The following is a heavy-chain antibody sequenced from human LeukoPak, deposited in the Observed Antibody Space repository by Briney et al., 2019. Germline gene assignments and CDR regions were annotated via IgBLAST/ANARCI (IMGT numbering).Heavy chain of an antibody. CDR2: ISYDGSNK. CDR3: AREYDILTGYSVTGDPYFDY. J-gene: IGHJ4*02. V-gene: IGHV3-30-3*01. D-gene: IGHD3-9*01. Sequence: GRSLRLSCAASGFTFSSYAMHWVRQAPGKGLEWVAVISYDGSNKYYADSVKGRFTISRDNSKNTLYLQMNSLRAEDTAVYYCAREYDILTGYSVTGDPYFDYWGQGTLVTVSS. CDR1: GFTFSSYA.